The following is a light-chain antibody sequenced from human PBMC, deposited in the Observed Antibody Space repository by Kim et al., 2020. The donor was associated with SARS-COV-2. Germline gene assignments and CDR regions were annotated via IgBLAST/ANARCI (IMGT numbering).Light chain of an antibody. CDR1: NIGSKN. CDR3: QVWDSSTVV. CDR2: RDT. Sequence: VALGQTARIHCGGTNIGSKNVHWYQQKPGQAPVLVIYRDTNRPSGIPERFSGSNSGNTATLTISRAQAGDEADYFCQVWDSSTVVFGGGTQLTVL. J-gene: IGLJ2*01. V-gene: IGLV3-9*01.